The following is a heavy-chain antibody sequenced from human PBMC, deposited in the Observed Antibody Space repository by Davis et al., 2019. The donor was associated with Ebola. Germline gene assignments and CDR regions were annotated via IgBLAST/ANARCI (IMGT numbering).Heavy chain of an antibody. J-gene: IGHJ5*02. V-gene: IGHV1-2*06. CDR3: ARGGQPGLDNWLDP. CDR1: GYAFTDYY. D-gene: IGHD1-14*01. CDR2: INPKSGGT. Sequence: ASVKVSCKASGYAFTDYYMHWVRQAPGQGLEWMGRINPKSGGTNYAQMFQGRVTITRDTSISTAYMELSSLRSDDTAVYFCARGGQPGLDNWLDPWGQGTLVTVSS.